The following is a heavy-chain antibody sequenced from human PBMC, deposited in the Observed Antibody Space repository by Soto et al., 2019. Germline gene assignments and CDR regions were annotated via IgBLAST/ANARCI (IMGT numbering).Heavy chain of an antibody. V-gene: IGHV3-23*01. CDR3: AKERSDSSGYSTYFDY. CDR2: ISGSGGST. Sequence: HPGGSLRLSCAASGVTFSSYAMSWVRQAPGKGLEWVSAISGSGGSTYYADSVKGRFTISRDNSKNTLYLQMNSLRAEDTAVYYCAKERSDSSGYSTYFDYWGQGTLVTVSS. D-gene: IGHD3-22*01. J-gene: IGHJ4*02. CDR1: GVTFSSYA.